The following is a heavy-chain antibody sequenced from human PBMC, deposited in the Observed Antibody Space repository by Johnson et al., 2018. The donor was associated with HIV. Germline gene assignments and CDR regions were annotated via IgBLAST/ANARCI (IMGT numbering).Heavy chain of an antibody. V-gene: IGHV3-9*01. CDR3: YTWDGSGSHAFYI. CDR2: ISWNSGNI. J-gene: IGHJ3*02. Sequence: VQLVESGGGVVQPGRSLRLSCAASGFTFSSYALHWVRQAPGKGLEWVSGISWNSGNIAYADSVRGLFTISRDNAKNSLYLQMNSLRVEDTALYYCYTWDGSGSHAFYIWGQGTMVTVSS. D-gene: IGHD3-22*01. CDR1: GFTFSSYA.